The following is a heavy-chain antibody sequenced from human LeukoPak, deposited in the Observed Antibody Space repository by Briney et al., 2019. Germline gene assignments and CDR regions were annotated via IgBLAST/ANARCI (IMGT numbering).Heavy chain of an antibody. V-gene: IGHV1-18*01. J-gene: IGHJ3*02. Sequence: ASVKVSCKASGYTFTSYGISWVRQAPGQGLEWMGWISAYNGNTNYAQKLQGRATMTTDTSTSTAYMELRSLRSDDTAVYYCARDGATVIRGAFDIWGQGTMVTVSS. CDR1: GYTFTSYG. D-gene: IGHD4-17*01. CDR3: ARDGATVIRGAFDI. CDR2: ISAYNGNT.